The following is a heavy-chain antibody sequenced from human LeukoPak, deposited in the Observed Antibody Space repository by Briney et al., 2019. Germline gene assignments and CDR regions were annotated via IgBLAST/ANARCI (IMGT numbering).Heavy chain of an antibody. CDR1: EFTFSNYS. Sequence: PGGSLRLSCAASEFTFSNYSMNWVRRAPGKGLEWVSSISSSSSYIFYADSVKGRFTISRDNAKNSLYLQMNSLRAEDTAVYHCARENGEYSYDYYYYYYMDVWGKGTTVTVSS. D-gene: IGHD5-18*01. CDR2: ISSSSSYI. J-gene: IGHJ6*03. CDR3: ARENGEYSYDYYYYYYMDV. V-gene: IGHV3-21*01.